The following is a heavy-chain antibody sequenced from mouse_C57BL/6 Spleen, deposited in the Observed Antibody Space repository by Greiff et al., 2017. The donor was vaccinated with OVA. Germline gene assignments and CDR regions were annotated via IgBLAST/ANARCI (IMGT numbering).Heavy chain of an antibody. CDR3: ARHKGND. Sequence: EVNLVESGGDLVKPGGSLKLSCAASGFTFSSYGMSWVRQTPDKRLEWVATISSGGSYTYYPDSVKGRFTISRDNAKNTLYLQMSSLKSEDTAMYYCARHKGNDWGQGTLVTVSA. CDR2: ISSGGSYT. J-gene: IGHJ3*01. D-gene: IGHD2-1*01. V-gene: IGHV5-6*01. CDR1: GFTFSSYG.